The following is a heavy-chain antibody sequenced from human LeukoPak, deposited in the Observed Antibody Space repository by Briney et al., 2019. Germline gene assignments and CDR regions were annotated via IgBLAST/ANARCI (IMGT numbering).Heavy chain of an antibody. Sequence: GGSLRLSCAASGFTFSSYAMSWVRQAPGKGLEWVSSISSSSTYIYYADSVKGRFTISRDNAKNSLYLQMNSLRAEDTAVYYCARDGGYCSGGTCYDYYYGMDVWGRGTTVTVSS. D-gene: IGHD2-15*01. CDR2: ISSSSTYI. CDR1: GFTFSSYA. J-gene: IGHJ6*02. CDR3: ARDGGYCSGGTCYDYYYGMDV. V-gene: IGHV3-21*01.